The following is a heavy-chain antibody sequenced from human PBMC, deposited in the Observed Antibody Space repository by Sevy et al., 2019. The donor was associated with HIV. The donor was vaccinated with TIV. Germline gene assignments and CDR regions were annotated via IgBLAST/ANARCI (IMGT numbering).Heavy chain of an antibody. Sequence: GGSLRLSCAASGFTFNDYNLSWIRQAPGKGLEWVSYISTGTSTTTIYYADSVKGRFTISRDNAKNSIYLQMNSLKVDDTAVYYCARAAGWFDAWGQGTLVTVSS. CDR2: ISTGTSTTTI. CDR3: ARAAGWFDA. J-gene: IGHJ5*02. CDR1: GFTFNDYN. V-gene: IGHV3-11*01.